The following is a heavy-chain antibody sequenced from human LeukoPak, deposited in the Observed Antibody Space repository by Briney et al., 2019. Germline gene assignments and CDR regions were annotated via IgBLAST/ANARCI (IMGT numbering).Heavy chain of an antibody. CDR3: ARDGTTVVTLDY. V-gene: IGHV1-2*02. CDR2: INPNSGGT. J-gene: IGHJ4*02. D-gene: IGHD4-23*01. CDR1: GYTFTGYY. Sequence: ASVKVSCKASGYTFTGYYMHWVRQAPGQGLEWMGWINPNSGGTNYAQKFQGRVTMTGDTSISTAYMELSRLRSDDTAVYYCARDGTTVVTLDYWGQGTLVTVSS.